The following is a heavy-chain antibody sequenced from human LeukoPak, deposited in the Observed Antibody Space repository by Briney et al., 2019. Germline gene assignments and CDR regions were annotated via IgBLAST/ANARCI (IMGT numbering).Heavy chain of an antibody. D-gene: IGHD3-16*01. CDR3: ARGGEGLYYFDY. CDR1: GYTFTSYD. CDR2: MNPNSGNT. J-gene: IGHJ4*02. V-gene: IGHV1-8*01. Sequence: ASVKVSCTASGYTFTSYDINWVRQATGQGLEWMGWMNPNSGNTGYAQKFQGGVTMTRNTSISTAYMELSSLRSEDTAVYYCARGGEGLYYFDYWGQGTLVTVSS.